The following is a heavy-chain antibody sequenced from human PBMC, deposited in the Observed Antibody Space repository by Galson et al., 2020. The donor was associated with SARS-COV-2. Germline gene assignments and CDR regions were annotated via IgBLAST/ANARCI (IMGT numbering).Heavy chain of an antibody. CDR2: LSGSGGST. CDR3: AKDVHYDRSGYYYYGMDV. D-gene: IGHD3-22*01. Sequence: GGSLRLSCAASGFSFRSYDMSWVRQAPGKGLEWVSALSGSGGSTYYADSVKGRFTISRDNSKNTLYLQMNSLRAEDTAVYYCAKDVHYDRSGYYYYGMDVWGQGTTVTVSS. J-gene: IGHJ6*02. V-gene: IGHV3-23*01. CDR1: GFSFRSYD.